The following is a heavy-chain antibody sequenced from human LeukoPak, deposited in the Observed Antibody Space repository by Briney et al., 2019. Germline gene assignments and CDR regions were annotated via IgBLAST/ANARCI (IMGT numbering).Heavy chain of an antibody. V-gene: IGHV3-23*01. Sequence: GGSLRLSCAASGLTFSSYGMSWVRQAPGKGLEWVSAISGSGGSTYYADSVKGRFTISRDNSKNTLYLQMNSLRAEDTAVYYCAKDQHYYGSGSYYRGGAFDYWGQGTLVTVSS. CDR2: ISGSGGST. D-gene: IGHD3-10*01. CDR3: AKDQHYYGSGSYYRGGAFDY. J-gene: IGHJ4*02. CDR1: GLTFSSYG.